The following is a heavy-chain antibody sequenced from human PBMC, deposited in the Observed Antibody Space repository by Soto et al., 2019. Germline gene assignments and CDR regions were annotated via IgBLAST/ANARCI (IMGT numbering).Heavy chain of an antibody. CDR1: GFTFSSYG. J-gene: IGHJ6*02. V-gene: IGHV3-30*18. CDR3: AKDRLRGGFLTTATTNGMDV. CDR2: ISYDGSNK. D-gene: IGHD1-26*01. Sequence: VRLSCAASGFTFSSYGMHWVRQAPGKGLEWVALISYDGSNKYYVDSVKGRFTISRDNSKNTLFLQMNSLRAGDTAVYYCAKDRLRGGFLTTATTNGMDVWGQGTTVTVS.